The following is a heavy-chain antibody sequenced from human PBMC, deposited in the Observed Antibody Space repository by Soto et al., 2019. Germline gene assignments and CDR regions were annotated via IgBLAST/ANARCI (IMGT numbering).Heavy chain of an antibody. J-gene: IGHJ2*01. D-gene: IGHD4-17*01. CDR2: ISAYNGNT. CDR1: FPRHG. CDR3: ARVMFYCYGDSRDLHSFPARRSFD. V-gene: IGHV1-18*01. Sequence: FPRHGFSLVRHVPVQELEWMGWISAYNGNTNYAQKLQGRVTMTTDTATSTAYMELRSLRSADTAVYYCARVMFYCYGDSRDLHSFPARRSFD.